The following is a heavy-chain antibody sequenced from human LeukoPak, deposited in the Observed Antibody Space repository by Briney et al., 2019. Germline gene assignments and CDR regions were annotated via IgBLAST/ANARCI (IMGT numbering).Heavy chain of an antibody. CDR1: GGSISSGGYY. Sequence: SETLSLTCTDSGGSISSGGYYWSWIRQHPGKGLEWIGYIYYSGSTYYNPSLKSRVTISVDTSKNQFSLKLSSVTAADTAVYYCARVRPDTYYDSSGYSPLFDYWGQGTLVTVSS. J-gene: IGHJ4*02. CDR2: IYYSGST. CDR3: ARVRPDTYYDSSGYSPLFDY. D-gene: IGHD3-22*01. V-gene: IGHV4-31*03.